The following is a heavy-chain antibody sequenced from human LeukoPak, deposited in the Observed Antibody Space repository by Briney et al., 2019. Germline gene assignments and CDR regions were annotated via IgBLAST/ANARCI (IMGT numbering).Heavy chain of an antibody. D-gene: IGHD6-19*01. Sequence: GASVKVSCTASGYTFTGYYMHWVRQAPGQGLEWMGWINPNSGGTNYAQKFQGRVTMTRDTSISTAYMELSRLRSDDTAVYYCARVGIPYSSGWYAVYWGQGTLVTVSS. CDR3: ARVGIPYSSGWYAVY. V-gene: IGHV1-2*02. J-gene: IGHJ4*02. CDR2: INPNSGGT. CDR1: GYTFTGYY.